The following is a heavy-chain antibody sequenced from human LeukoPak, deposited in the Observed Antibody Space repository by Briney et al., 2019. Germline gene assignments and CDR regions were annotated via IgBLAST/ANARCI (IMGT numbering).Heavy chain of an antibody. Sequence: PSETLSPTCTVSGGAISGYFWSWIRQPAGKGLEWLGRISPSGDTYYNPSLKSQVTMSVDRSKYQFSLKLSSVTAADTAVYYCAGEEGVRGLPDYWGQGSLVTVSS. J-gene: IGHJ4*02. D-gene: IGHD2-15*01. CDR3: AGEEGVRGLPDY. CDR1: GGAISGYF. CDR2: ISPSGDT. V-gene: IGHV4-4*07.